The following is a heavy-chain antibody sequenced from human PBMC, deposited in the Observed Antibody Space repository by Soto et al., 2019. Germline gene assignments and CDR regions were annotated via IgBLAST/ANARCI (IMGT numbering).Heavy chain of an antibody. J-gene: IGHJ3*02. CDR1: GGSISSGGYY. CDR3: ARISRVLRFLLPI. CDR2: IYYSGST. D-gene: IGHD3-3*01. Sequence: QVQLQESGPGLVKPSQTLSLTCTVSGGSISSGGYYWSWIRQHPGKGLEWLGYIYYSGSTYYNPSLTSRVTVSVDPSKNQFSLKLSSVTAADTAVYYCARISRVLRFLLPIWGQGTMVTVSS. V-gene: IGHV4-31*03.